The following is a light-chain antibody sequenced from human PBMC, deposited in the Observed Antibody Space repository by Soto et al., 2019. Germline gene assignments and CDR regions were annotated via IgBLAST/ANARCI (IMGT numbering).Light chain of an antibody. J-gene: IGLJ2*01. CDR2: DVS. V-gene: IGLV2-14*01. CDR1: SSDVGGYNY. CDR3: SSYTNSSTPQVV. Sequence: QSALTQPASVSGSPGQSITISCTGTSSDVGGYNYVSWYQQHPGKAPQLMIYDVSNRPSGVSNCFSGSKSGNTASLTISGLQAEDEADYYCSSYTNSSTPQVVFGGGTKLTVL.